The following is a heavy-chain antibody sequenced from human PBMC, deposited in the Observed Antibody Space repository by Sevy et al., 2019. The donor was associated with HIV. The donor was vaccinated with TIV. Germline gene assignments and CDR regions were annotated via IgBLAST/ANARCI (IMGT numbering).Heavy chain of an antibody. D-gene: IGHD2-21*02. CDR2: ISGSGGST. CDR3: AKGGGGNSYRYFDY. J-gene: IGHJ4*02. CDR1: GFTFSSYA. Sequence: GGSLRLSCAASGFTFSSYAMSWVRQAPGKGLEWVSAISGSGGSTYYADSVKGRFTISRDNSKNTVYLQMNSLRAEDTAVYYCAKGGGGNSYRYFDYWGQGTLVTVSS. V-gene: IGHV3-23*01.